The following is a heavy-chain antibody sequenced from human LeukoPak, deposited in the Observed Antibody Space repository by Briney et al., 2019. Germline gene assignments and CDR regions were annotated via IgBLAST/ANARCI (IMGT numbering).Heavy chain of an antibody. CDR1: GFTFSSYS. J-gene: IGHJ5*02. CDR3: ARDSSYLGYCSSTSCPPGWFDP. V-gene: IGHV3-21*01. Sequence: PGGSLRLSCAASGFTFSSYSMNWVRQAPGKGLDSVSSISSSSSYIYYADSVKGRFTISRGNAKNSLYLQMNSLRAEDTAVYYCARDSSYLGYCSSTSCPPGWFDPWGQGTLVTVSS. CDR2: ISSSSSYI. D-gene: IGHD2-2*01.